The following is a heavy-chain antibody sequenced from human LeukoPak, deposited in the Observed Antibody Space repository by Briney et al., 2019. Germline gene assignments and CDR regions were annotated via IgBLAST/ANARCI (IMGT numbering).Heavy chain of an antibody. CDR3: ARERGTGYYYYYGMDV. CDR1: GYSISSGYY. V-gene: IGHV4-38-2*02. CDR2: IYHSGST. Sequence: SETLSLTCAVSGYSISSGYYWGWIRQPPGKGLEWIGSIYHSGSTYYNPSLKSRVTISVDTSKNQFSLKLSSVTVADTAVYYCARERGTGYYYYYGMDVWGKGTTVTVSS. D-gene: IGHD1-14*01. J-gene: IGHJ6*04.